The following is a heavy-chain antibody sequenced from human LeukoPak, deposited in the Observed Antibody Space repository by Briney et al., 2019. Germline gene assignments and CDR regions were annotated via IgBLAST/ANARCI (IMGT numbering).Heavy chain of an antibody. J-gene: IGHJ4*02. V-gene: IGHV3-23*01. CDR3: AREGLAIFGVVIIAFDY. CDR1: GFTFSSYA. CDR2: ISGSGGST. D-gene: IGHD3-3*01. Sequence: GGPLRLSCAASGFTFSSYAMSWVRQAPGKGLEWVSAISGSGGSTYYADSVKGRFTISRDNSKNTLYLQMNRLRAEDTAVYYCAREGLAIFGVVIIAFDYWGQGTLVTVSS.